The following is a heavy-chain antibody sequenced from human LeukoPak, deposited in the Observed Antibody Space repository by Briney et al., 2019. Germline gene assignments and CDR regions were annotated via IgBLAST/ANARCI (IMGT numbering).Heavy chain of an antibody. CDR3: ARPRRVGIVATNDKGDYYFDY. D-gene: IGHD5-12*01. CDR2: ISSSGSTI. V-gene: IGHV3-48*03. CDR1: GFTFSSYE. Sequence: GGSLRLSCAASGFTFSSYEMNWVRQAPGKGLEWVSYISSSGSTIYYADSVKGRFTISRDNAKNSPYLQMNSMRAEDTAVYYCARPRRVGIVATNDKGDYYFDYWGQGTLVTVSS. J-gene: IGHJ4*02.